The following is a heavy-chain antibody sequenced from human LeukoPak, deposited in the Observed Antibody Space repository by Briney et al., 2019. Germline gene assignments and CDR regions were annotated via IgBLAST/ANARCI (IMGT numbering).Heavy chain of an antibody. J-gene: IGHJ4*02. CDR1: GFTFSSHW. CDR2: IKQDGSEK. CDR3: ARDTSWVWYHLIDY. D-gene: IGHD2-2*01. V-gene: IGHV3-7*01. Sequence: GGSLRLSCSASGFTFSSHWMSWVRQTPGKGPEWVAGIKQDGSEKYYVDSVKGRFTISRDNAKNSLYPQMNSLRAEDTAVYYCARDTSWVWYHLIDYWGQGTRVTVSS.